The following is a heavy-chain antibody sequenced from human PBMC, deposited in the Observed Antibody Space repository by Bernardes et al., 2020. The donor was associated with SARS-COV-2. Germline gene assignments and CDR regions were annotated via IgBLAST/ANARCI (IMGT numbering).Heavy chain of an antibody. V-gene: IGHV3-23*01. CDR3: AHSSCGSSNCYLNFQH. Sequence: GSLRLPCAASGFQFHSYVINWVRQAPGKGPEGVSTISDTGATRDHAESVKGRFTVSRDSSSDTFHLQMNSLRTEDTALYYCAHSSCGSSNCYLNFQHWGQGTLVTVSS. CDR1: GFQFHSYV. D-gene: IGHD2-2*01. CDR2: ISDTGATR. J-gene: IGHJ1*01.